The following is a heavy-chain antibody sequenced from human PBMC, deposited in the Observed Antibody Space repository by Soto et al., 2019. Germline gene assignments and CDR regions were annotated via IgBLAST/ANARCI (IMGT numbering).Heavy chain of an antibody. V-gene: IGHV4-30-4*01. J-gene: IGHJ4*02. Sequence: QVQLQESGPGLVKPSQTLSLTCTVSGGSISTVNYYWSWIRQSPDKGLEWIGHFYDGGSTYNNPSLKSRVTISVDTSKNQFSLKLSSVSAADTAVYYCTRGPSGDKVDYWGQGTLVTVSS. CDR2: FYDGGST. CDR3: TRGPSGDKVDY. CDR1: GGSISTVNYY. D-gene: IGHD7-27*01.